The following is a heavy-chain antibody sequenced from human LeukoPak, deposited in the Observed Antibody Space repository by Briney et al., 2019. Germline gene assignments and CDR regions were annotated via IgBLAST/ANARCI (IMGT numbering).Heavy chain of an antibody. V-gene: IGHV5-51*01. CDR2: IYPGDSDT. D-gene: IGHD3-10*01. CDR1: GYSFTSYW. Sequence: GESLKISCKGSGYSFTSYWIGWVRQMPGKGLEWMGIIYPGDSDTRYSPSFQGQVTISADKSISTAYLQWSSLKASDTAMYYCARRKSGPLGIYYYGMDVWGQGTTVTVSS. J-gene: IGHJ6*02. CDR3: ARRKSGPLGIYYYGMDV.